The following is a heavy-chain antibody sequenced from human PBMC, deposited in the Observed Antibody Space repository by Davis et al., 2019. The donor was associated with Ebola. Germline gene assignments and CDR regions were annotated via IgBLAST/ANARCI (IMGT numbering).Heavy chain of an antibody. D-gene: IGHD2-15*01. V-gene: IGHV4-61*08. CDR2: IYYSGST. CDR1: GGSISSGGYY. CDR3: ARGGFVVMDV. J-gene: IGHJ6*02. Sequence: SETLSLTCTVSGGSISSGGYYWSWIRQHPGKGLEWIGYIYYSGSTNYNPSLKSRVTISVDTSKNQFSLKLSSVTAADTAVYYCARGGFVVMDVWGQGTTVTVSS.